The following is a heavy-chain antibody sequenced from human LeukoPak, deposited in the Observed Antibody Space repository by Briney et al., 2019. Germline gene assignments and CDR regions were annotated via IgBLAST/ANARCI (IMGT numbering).Heavy chain of an antibody. CDR1: GFTFSNYV. J-gene: IGHJ4*02. CDR3: VRRYCSSTSCTFDY. V-gene: IGHV3-48*04. Sequence: PGGSLRLPCAASGFTFSNYVMNWVRQAPGRGLEWLSYISTGGSTIYHADSVKGRFTISRDNANNSLYLQMNSLRPQDTALYYCVRRYCSSTSCTFDYWGQGTLVTVSS. D-gene: IGHD2-2*01. CDR2: ISTGGSTI.